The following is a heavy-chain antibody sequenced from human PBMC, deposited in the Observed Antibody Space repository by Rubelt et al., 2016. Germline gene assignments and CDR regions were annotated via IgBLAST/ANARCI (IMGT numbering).Heavy chain of an antibody. CDR2: ISAYNGNT. D-gene: IGHD3-22*01. V-gene: IGHV1-18*01. CDR3: ARDGDYYESDTTSNYCEGWFDP. CDR1: GYTFTSYG. J-gene: IGHJ5*02. Sequence: QVQLVQSGAEVKKPGASVKVSCKASGYTFTSYGISWVRQAPGQGLEWMGWISAYNGNTNYAQKLQGRVTMTTDTSTSTAYMELRSLRSDDTAVYYCARDGDYYESDTTSNYCEGWFDPWGQGTLVTVSS.